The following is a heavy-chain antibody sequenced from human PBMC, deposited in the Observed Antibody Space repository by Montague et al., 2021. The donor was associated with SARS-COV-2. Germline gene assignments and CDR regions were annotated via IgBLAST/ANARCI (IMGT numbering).Heavy chain of an antibody. CDR2: LYSGCST. CDR3: ARGWYYDFWSGYRPFDY. CDR1: LFTVSRNY. V-gene: IGHV3-66*01. D-gene: IGHD3-3*01. J-gene: IGHJ4*02. Sequence: SLRLSCAASLFTVSRNYISLVRHAPGKGLEWVSVLYSGCSTYYAXXVKGICTISRDNSKNTLYLQMNRLRAEDTAVYYCARGWYYDFWSGYRPFDYWGQGTLVTVSS.